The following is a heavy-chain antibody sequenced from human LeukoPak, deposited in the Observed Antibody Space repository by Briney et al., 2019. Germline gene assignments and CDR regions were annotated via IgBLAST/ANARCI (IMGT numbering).Heavy chain of an antibody. D-gene: IGHD1-14*01. V-gene: IGHV4-39*07. CDR1: GGSISSSSYY. CDR2: IYYSGST. Sequence: PSETLSLTCTVSGGSISSSSYYWGWIRQPPGKGLEWIGSIYYSGSTYYNPSLKSRVTISVDTSKNQFSLKLSSVTAADTAVYYCARYPGGLKGKFDYWGQGTLVTVSS. CDR3: ARYPGGLKGKFDY. J-gene: IGHJ4*02.